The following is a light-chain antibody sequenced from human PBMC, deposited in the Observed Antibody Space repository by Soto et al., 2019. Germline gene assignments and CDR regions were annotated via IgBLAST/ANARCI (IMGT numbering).Light chain of an antibody. Sequence: QSVLTQPASVSGSPGQSITISCTGTSRDIGGFYYVSWYQHHPGKDPKLMIYQVSNRPSGVSNRFSGSKSGNTASLTISGLQAEDEADYFCSSYSSSSTFYVFGAGTKATVL. CDR1: SRDIGGFYY. CDR3: SSYSSSSTFYV. J-gene: IGLJ1*01. V-gene: IGLV2-14*01. CDR2: QVS.